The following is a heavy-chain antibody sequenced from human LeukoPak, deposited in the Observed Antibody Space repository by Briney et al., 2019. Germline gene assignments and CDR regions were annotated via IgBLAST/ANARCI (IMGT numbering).Heavy chain of an antibody. CDR2: INSDGSII. D-gene: IGHD3-10*01. Sequence: GGSLRLSCTASGLTFSSSWMYWVRQAPGKGLVWVSHINSDGSIITYADSVKGRFTTSRDNAKNTVYLQMNSLRVEETAVYYCTRAGSGQPLDPWGQGTLVTVSS. V-gene: IGHV3-74*01. CDR1: GLTFSSSW. CDR3: TRAGSGQPLDP. J-gene: IGHJ5*02.